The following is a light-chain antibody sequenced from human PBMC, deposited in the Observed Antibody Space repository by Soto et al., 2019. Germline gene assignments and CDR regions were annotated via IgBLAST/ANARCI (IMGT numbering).Light chain of an antibody. J-gene: IGKJ1*01. V-gene: IGKV1-5*01. CDR2: DVS. Sequence: DIQMTQSPSTLSASVGDRVTITCRASQSIVSWLAWYQQKPGKAPKLLIYDVSNLQSGVPSRFSGSGSGTEFTLTISSLQPDDFATYYRQQYKTYMWTFGQGTKVEI. CDR3: QQYKTYMWT. CDR1: QSIVSW.